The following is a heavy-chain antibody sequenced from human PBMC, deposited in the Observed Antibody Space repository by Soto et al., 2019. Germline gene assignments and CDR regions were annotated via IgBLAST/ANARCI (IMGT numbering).Heavy chain of an antibody. J-gene: IGHJ4*02. Sequence: GSLRLSCVASGFTFSSYSMSWVRQAPGKGLEWVSGFRAGGDDGTTYYADSVKGRFTISRDNSKNTLFLQMNSLRAEDTAIYYCEKKVKSGWGSPYLDYCGQGPLVTVSS. CDR2: FRAGGDDGTT. V-gene: IGHV3-23*01. CDR1: GFTFSSYS. D-gene: IGHD3-10*01. CDR3: EKKVKSGWGSPYLDY.